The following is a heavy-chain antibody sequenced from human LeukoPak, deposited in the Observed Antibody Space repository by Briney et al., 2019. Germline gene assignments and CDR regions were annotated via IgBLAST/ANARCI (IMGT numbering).Heavy chain of an antibody. CDR3: ARTSRRGSGSYYFDY. CDR1: GGSISSSSYY. V-gene: IGHV4-39*01. D-gene: IGHD3-10*01. CDR2: IYYSGST. J-gene: IGHJ4*02. Sequence: PSETLSLTCTVSGGSISSSSYYWGWIRQPPGKGLEWIGSIYYSGSTYYNPSLKSRVTISVDTSKNQFSPKLSSVTAADTAVYYCARTSRRGSGSYYFDYWGQGTLVTVSS.